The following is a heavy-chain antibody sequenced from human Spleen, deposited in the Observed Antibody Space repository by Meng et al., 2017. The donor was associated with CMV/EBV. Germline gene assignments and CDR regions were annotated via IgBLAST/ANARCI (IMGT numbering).Heavy chain of an antibody. CDR3: AREEGGRGREHMD. Sequence: ASVKVSCKASGYNFTGYYMHWVRQAPGQGLEWMGWINPNSGGTNYAQKFQGRVTMTRDTSISTAYMELSSLRSEDTAVYYCAREEGGRGREHMDWGQGTLVTVSS. D-gene: IGHD2-21*01. CDR2: INPNSGGT. CDR1: GYNFTGYY. V-gene: IGHV1-2*02. J-gene: IGHJ4*02.